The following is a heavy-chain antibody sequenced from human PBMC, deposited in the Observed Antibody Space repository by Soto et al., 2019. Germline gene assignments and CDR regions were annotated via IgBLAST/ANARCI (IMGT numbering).Heavy chain of an antibody. J-gene: IGHJ4*02. Sequence: SETLSLTCAVSGYSISSGSYWGWIRQSPGKGLEWIVSIYDGGLTYYNPSLKSRVTTSVDTSENQFSLNLNSMTAADAAVYYCAMRASGEPPYYFDSWGQGTLVTVSS. CDR2: IYDGGLT. CDR3: AMRASGEPPYYFDS. V-gene: IGHV4-38-2*01. D-gene: IGHD7-27*01. CDR1: GYSISSGSY.